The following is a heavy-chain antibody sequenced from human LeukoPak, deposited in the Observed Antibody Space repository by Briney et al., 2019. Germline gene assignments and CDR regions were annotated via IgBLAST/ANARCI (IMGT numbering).Heavy chain of an antibody. CDR3: ARTIEMATISYFDY. CDR2: ISSSGNYI. D-gene: IGHD5-24*01. J-gene: IGHJ4*02. CDR1: GFSFSIYG. V-gene: IGHV3-21*01. Sequence: PGGSLRLSCAASGFSFSIYGMNGVRQAPGKGLAWVSSISSSGNYIYYADSVKGRFTISRDNAKNSLYLQMNSLRAGDTAAYYCARTIEMATISYFDYWGQGTLVTVSS.